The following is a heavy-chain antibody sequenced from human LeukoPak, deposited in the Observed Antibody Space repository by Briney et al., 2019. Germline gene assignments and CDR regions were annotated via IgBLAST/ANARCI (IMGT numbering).Heavy chain of an antibody. V-gene: IGHV4-59*08. J-gene: IGHJ4*02. CDR2: IHYSGST. CDR1: SGSISSYY. D-gene: IGHD3-10*01. Sequence: SDTLSLTCIVSSGSISSYYWNWIRQPPGKGLEWVGYIHYSGSTNYNPSLKSRVTISVDTSKNQFSLKLSSVTAADTAVYYCARLHYYGSGSYLPDYWGQGTPVTVSS. CDR3: ARLHYYGSGSYLPDY.